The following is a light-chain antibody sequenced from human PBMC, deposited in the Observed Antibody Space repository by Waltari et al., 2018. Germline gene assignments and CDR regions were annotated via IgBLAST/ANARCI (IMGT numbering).Light chain of an antibody. CDR1: QNINTW. J-gene: IGKJ1*01. V-gene: IGKV1-5*03. CDR3: LQYNGEPRT. CDR2: KAS. Sequence: DIQMPQSPSPLSASVGDRVTITCPASQNINTWLAWHQQKPGKAPKLLIYKASSLESGVPSRFSGSGSGTEYTLTISSLQPDDFATYYCLQYNGEPRTFGQGTKVEVK.